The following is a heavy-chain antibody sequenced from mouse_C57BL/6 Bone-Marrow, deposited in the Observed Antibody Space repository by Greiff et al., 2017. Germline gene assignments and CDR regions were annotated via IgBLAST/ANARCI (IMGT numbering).Heavy chain of an antibody. Sequence: VQLQQSGAELARPGASVKMSCKASGYTFTSYTMHWVKQRPGQGLEWIGYINPSSGYTKYNQKFKDKATLTEDKSSSTAYMQLSSLTSEDSAVYYCARTTTVVPYYFDYWGQGTTLTVSS. V-gene: IGHV1-4*01. D-gene: IGHD1-1*01. J-gene: IGHJ2*01. CDR3: ARTTTVVPYYFDY. CDR1: GYTFTSYT. CDR2: INPSSGYT.